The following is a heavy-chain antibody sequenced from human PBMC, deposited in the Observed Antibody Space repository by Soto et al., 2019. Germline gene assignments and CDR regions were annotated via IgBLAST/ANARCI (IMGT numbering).Heavy chain of an antibody. CDR2: IWYDGSNK. CDR1: GVTCSSYG. D-gene: IGHD3-22*01. Sequence: PGGSLRLSCAASGVTCSSYGIHWVRQAPGKGLEWVAVIWYDGSNKYYADSVKGRFTISRDSATDTLYLQMNSLRADDTAVYYCARARAKFYESSGYYSIPAYWGQGTLVTVS. V-gene: IGHV3-33*01. J-gene: IGHJ4*02. CDR3: ARARAKFYESSGYYSIPAY.